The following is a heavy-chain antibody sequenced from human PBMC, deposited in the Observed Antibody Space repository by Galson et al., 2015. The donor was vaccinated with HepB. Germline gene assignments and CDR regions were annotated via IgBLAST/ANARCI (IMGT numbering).Heavy chain of an antibody. CDR3: ARAGYSSGGLDS. D-gene: IGHD6-19*01. Sequence: GKGLEWIGSIYYSGSTNYNPSLKSRVTMSVDTSNNQFSLKLSSVTAADTAVYYCARAGYSSGGLDSWGQGTLVIVSS. J-gene: IGHJ4*02. V-gene: IGHV4-59*01. CDR2: IYYSGST.